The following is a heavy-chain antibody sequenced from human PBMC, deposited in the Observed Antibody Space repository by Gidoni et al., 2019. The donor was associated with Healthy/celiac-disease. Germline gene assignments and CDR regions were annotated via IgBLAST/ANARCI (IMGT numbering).Heavy chain of an antibody. Sequence: EVQLVESGGGLVQPGGSLRPSWAAPRFTVRSNYMSWVRQAPGKGLEWVSLIYSGGSTYYADSVKGRFTISRDNSKNTLYLQMNSLRAEDTAVYYCARERFGEFYFDYWGQGTLVTVSS. CDR3: ARERFGEFYFDY. CDR2: IYSGGST. D-gene: IGHD3-10*01. V-gene: IGHV3-66*01. CDR1: RFTVRSNY. J-gene: IGHJ4*02.